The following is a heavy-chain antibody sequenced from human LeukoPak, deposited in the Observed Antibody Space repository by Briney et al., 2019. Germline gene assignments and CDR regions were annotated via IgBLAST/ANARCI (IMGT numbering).Heavy chain of an antibody. CDR2: ISSSGSTI. CDR1: GFTFSSYE. CDR3: ARATYYDFWSDYYGALDY. Sequence: GGSLRLSCAASGFTFSSYEMNWVRQAPGKGLEWVSYISSSGSTIYYADSVKGRFTISRDNAKNSLYLQMNSLRAEDTAVYYCARATYYDFWSDYYGALDYWGQGTLVTVSS. D-gene: IGHD3-3*01. J-gene: IGHJ4*02. V-gene: IGHV3-48*03.